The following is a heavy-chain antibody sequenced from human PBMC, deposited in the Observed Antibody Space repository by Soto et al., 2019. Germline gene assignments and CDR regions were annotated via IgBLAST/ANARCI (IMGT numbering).Heavy chain of an antibody. Sequence: VHLVESGGGWGEPGGSLRLSGPASGLTFSSYWMSWVGQAPGNGLEWVANIKQDGSEKYYVDSVKGRFTISRDNPKNSLYLQLNSLRAEDTAVYYCARDLISATGFDYWGQGTLVNVS. CDR1: GLTFSSYW. CDR3: ARDLISATGFDY. CDR2: IKQDGSEK. V-gene: IGHV3-7*03. J-gene: IGHJ4*02. D-gene: IGHD2-15*01.